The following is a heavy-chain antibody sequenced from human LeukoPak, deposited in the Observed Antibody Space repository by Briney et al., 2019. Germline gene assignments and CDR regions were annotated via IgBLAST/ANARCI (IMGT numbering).Heavy chain of an antibody. J-gene: IGHJ4*02. CDR2: IYPGDSDT. V-gene: IGHV5-51*01. CDR1: GYSFTNYW. D-gene: IGHD2-2*01. Sequence: GESLKISRKGSGYSFTNYWIGWVRQMPGKGLEWMGIIYPGDSDTRYSPSFQGQVTISADKSISTAYLQWSSLKASDTAMYYCARLSPTCSSTSCYYDYWGQGTLVTVSS. CDR3: ARLSPTCSSTSCYYDY.